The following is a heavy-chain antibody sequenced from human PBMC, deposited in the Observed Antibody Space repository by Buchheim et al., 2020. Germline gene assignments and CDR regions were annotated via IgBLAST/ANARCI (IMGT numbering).Heavy chain of an antibody. V-gene: IGHV1-46*01. Sequence: QVQLVQSGAEVKKPGPSVKVSCKASGYTFTSYYMHWVRQAPGQGLEWMGMINPSGGSTTYAQKLQGRVTMTRDTSTSTVYMELNSLRSEDTSVYYCARMSAATDYYYGMDVWGQGTT. D-gene: IGHD2-15*01. J-gene: IGHJ6*02. CDR3: ARMSAATDYYYGMDV. CDR2: INPSGGST. CDR1: GYTFTSYY.